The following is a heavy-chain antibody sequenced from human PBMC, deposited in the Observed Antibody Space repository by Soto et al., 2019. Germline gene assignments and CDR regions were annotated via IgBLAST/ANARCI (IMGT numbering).Heavy chain of an antibody. CDR3: ARGRVVVPAAAMFNCLAP. V-gene: IGHV4-30-2*01. D-gene: IGHD2-2*01. J-gene: IGHJ5*02. CDR2: IFHGGST. CDR1: GAPITRGAYS. Sequence: SETLSLTCAISGAPITRGAYSWNCIRQPPGKGLEWIGYIFHGGSTYYNPSLRSRVTISVDRSRTQFSLKMSSVTAADTPVSSCARGRVVVPAAAMFNCLAPWGKGALVPAPQ.